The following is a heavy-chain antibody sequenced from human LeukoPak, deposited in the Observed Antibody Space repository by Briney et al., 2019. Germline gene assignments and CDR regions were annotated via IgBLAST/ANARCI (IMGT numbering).Heavy chain of an antibody. Sequence: GESLKISCKGSGYKFNAYWIAWVRQMPGKGLEWMGIIYPDDSDTRYSPSFQGQVTISADKSISTAYLQWTSLKASDTAMYYCARRTDRSFWYLDYWGQGTLVTVSS. CDR1: GYKFNAYW. CDR3: ARRTDRSFWYLDY. CDR2: IYPDDSDT. J-gene: IGHJ4*02. V-gene: IGHV5-51*01.